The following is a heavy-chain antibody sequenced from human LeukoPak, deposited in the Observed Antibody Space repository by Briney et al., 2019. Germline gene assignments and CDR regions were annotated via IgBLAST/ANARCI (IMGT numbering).Heavy chain of an antibody. CDR1: GYTFTGYY. CDR3: ARDPPQWVRVPDLSAAGSY. CDR2: INPNSGGT. J-gene: IGHJ4*02. Sequence: ASVKVPCKASGYTFTGYYMHWVRQAPGQGLEWMGWINPNSGGTNYAQKFQGRVTMTRDTSISTAYMELSRLRSDDTAVYYCARDPPQWVRVPDLSAAGSYWGQGTLVTVSS. D-gene: IGHD6-13*01. V-gene: IGHV1-2*02.